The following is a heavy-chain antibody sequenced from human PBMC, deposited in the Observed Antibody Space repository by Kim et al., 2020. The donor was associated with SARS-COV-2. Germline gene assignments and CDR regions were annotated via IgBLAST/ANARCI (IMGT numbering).Heavy chain of an antibody. CDR1: GFTFSSYP. Sequence: GGSLRLSCAASGFTFSSYPLHWIRQAPGKGLEYVSAITSNGGNTYYADSVKGRFTISRDNSKNTLFLQTGSLRAEDMAVYYCATGRGYSAYGSGPFDYWGQGTLVTVSS. V-gene: IGHV3-64*02. CDR3: ATGRGYSAYGSGPFDY. CDR2: ITSNGGNT. D-gene: IGHD5-12*01. J-gene: IGHJ4*02.